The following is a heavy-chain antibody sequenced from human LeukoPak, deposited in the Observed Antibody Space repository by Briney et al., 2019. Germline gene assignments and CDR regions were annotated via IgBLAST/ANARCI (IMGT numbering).Heavy chain of an antibody. J-gene: IGHJ4*02. CDR3: GKAVRSMVKGGGYFDS. V-gene: IGHV3-33*06. CDR1: GFTFSSYV. CDR2: IWSDGSDK. D-gene: IGHD3-10*01. Sequence: GGSLRLSCAASGFTFSSYVMHWVRHAPGKGLEWVAVIWSDGSDKYYEKSVMGRFTISRDNFNKPLYLRMKSLRAEDRAVYYCGKAVRSMVKGGGYFDSWGQGTLVTVSS.